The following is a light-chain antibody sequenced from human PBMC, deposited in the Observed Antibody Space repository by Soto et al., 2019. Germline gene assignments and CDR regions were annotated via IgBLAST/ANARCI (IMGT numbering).Light chain of an antibody. CDR3: QQYGSSSYT. V-gene: IGKV3-20*01. CDR1: QSVSSNY. J-gene: IGKJ2*01. Sequence: DIVLPQSPDTLSLSPGERATLSCRASQSVSSNYLAWYQQKPGQAPRLLIYGASTRATGIPDRFSGSGSGTDFTLTSSRLEPEYFAVYYCQQYGSSSYTFGQGTRLEIK. CDR2: GAS.